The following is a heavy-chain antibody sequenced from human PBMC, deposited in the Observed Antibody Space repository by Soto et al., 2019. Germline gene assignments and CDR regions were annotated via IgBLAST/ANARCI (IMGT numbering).Heavy chain of an antibody. J-gene: IGHJ6*03. CDR1: GFTFNNYA. V-gene: IGHV3-23*01. D-gene: IGHD5-12*01. CDR2: ISGSGGNT. Sequence: GGSLRLSCAASGFTFNNYAMSWVRQAPGKGLEWVSVISGSGGNTYYADSVKGRFTISRDNSKNTLYLQMNSLRAEDTAVFYCAKDQGSIRAPYYVDVWGKGTTVTVS. CDR3: AKDQGSIRAPYYVDV.